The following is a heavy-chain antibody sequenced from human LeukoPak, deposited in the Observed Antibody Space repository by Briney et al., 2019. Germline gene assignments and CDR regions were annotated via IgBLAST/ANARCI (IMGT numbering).Heavy chain of an antibody. Sequence: PGGSLRLSCAASGFTFSTYTMNWDRQVPGKGLEWVSSISSSSTYIYYAGSVQGRFTISRDNAKNSLYLQMNSLRAEDTAVYYCAREGRSSGWYYFDYWGQGTLVTVSS. J-gene: IGHJ4*02. CDR1: GFTFSTYT. V-gene: IGHV3-21*01. CDR3: AREGRSSGWYYFDY. D-gene: IGHD6-19*01. CDR2: ISSSSTYI.